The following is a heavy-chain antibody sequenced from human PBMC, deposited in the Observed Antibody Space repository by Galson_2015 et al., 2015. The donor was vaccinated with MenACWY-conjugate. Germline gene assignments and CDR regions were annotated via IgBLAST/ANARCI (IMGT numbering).Heavy chain of an antibody. D-gene: IGHD1-26*01. Sequence: SGGSTYDADSVKGRFTISRDNSKNTLYLQMNSLRAEDTAVYYCAKVSGTFWYFDLWGRGTLVTVSS. CDR2: SGGST. J-gene: IGHJ2*01. V-gene: IGHV3-23*01. CDR3: AKVSGTFWYFDL.